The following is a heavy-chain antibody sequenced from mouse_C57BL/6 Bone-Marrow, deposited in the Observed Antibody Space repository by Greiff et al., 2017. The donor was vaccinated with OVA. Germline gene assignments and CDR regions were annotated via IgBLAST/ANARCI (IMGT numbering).Heavy chain of an antibody. Sequence: VHLVESGPELVRPGVSVKISCKGSGYTFTDYAMHWVKQSHAKSLEWIGVISTYYGDASYNQKFKDKATMTVDKSSSTAYMELARLTSEDSAVYYCAREGGYGSSPYWYFDVWGTGTTVTVSS. D-gene: IGHD1-1*01. CDR3: AREGGYGSSPYWYFDV. CDR2: ISTYYGDA. J-gene: IGHJ1*03. CDR1: GYTFTDYA. V-gene: IGHV1-67*01.